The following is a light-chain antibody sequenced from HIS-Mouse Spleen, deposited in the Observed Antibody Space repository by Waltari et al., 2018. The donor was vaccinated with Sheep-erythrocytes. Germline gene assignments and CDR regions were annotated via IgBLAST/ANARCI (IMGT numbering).Light chain of an antibody. CDR3: NSRDSSGNHLV. CDR2: GKH. CDR1: SLRSYY. Sequence: SSELTQDPAVSVALGQTVRITCQGDSLRSYYASWYQQKPGQAPVLVIYGKHNRPSGIPDPFAGSSSGNTASFTITGAQAEDEADYYCNSRDSSGNHLVFGGGTKLTVL. J-gene: IGLJ2*01. V-gene: IGLV3-19*01.